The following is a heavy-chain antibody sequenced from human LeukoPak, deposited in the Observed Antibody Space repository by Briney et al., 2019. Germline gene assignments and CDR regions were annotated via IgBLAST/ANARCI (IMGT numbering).Heavy chain of an antibody. CDR1: GGSISSYY. D-gene: IGHD3-22*01. Sequence: SETLSLICTVSGGSISSYYWSWIRQPAGKGLEWIGRIYTSGSTNYNPSLKSRVTMSVDTSKNQFSLKLSSVTAADTAVYYCARVVGHSSGTYWRLGDYYFDYWGQGTLVTVSS. CDR3: ARVVGHSSGTYWRLGDYYFDY. J-gene: IGHJ4*02. V-gene: IGHV4-4*07. CDR2: IYTSGST.